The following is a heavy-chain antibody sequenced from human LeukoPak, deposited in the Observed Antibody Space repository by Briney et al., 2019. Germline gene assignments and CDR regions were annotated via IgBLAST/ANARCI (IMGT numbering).Heavy chain of an antibody. CDR1: GFTFSSYA. Sequence: GGSLRLSCAASGFTFSSYAMRWVRQAPGKGLEWVSGTTGSGGSTFYADSVKGRFTISRDNSRNTLYLQMNSLRAEDTAVYYCAKDSNRYGDFDYWAREPWSPSPQ. CDR3: AKDSNRYGDFDY. V-gene: IGHV3-23*01. D-gene: IGHD4-17*01. CDR2: TTGSGGST. J-gene: IGHJ4*02.